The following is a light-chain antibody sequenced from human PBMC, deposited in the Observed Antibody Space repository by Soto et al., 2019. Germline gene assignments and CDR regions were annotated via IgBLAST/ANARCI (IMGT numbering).Light chain of an antibody. V-gene: IGLV2-14*01. J-gene: IGLJ3*02. CDR1: SSDVGGYNY. CDR2: EVS. Sequence: QLVLTQPASVSGSPGQSITISCTGTSSDVGGYNYVSWYQQHPGKAPKLMIYEVSNRPSGVSNRFSGSKSGNTASLTISGLQAEDEADYYCSSYTSSSTPPWVFGGGTKVTVL. CDR3: SSYTSSSTPPWV.